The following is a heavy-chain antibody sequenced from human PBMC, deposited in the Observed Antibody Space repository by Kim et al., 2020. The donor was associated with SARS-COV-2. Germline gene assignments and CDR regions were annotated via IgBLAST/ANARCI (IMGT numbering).Heavy chain of an antibody. CDR2: ISSSSSYI. CDR3: ARDPYDILTGPYYYYYGMDV. J-gene: IGHJ6*02. D-gene: IGHD3-9*01. Sequence: GGSLRLSCAASGFTFSSYSMNWVRQAPGKGLEWFSSISSSSSYIYYADSVKGRFTISRDNAKNSLYLQMNSLRAEDTAVYYCARDPYDILTGPYYYYYGMDVWGQGTTVTVSS. CDR1: GFTFSSYS. V-gene: IGHV3-21*01.